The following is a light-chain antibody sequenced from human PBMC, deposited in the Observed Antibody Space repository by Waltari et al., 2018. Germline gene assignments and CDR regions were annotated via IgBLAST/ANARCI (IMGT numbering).Light chain of an antibody. J-gene: IGKJ4*01. CDR2: GAS. CDR1: QSVLSNY. Sequence: EIVLTQSPGTLSLSPGDTATLSCRASQSVLSNYLAWYQQKPGQAPSLLIYGASSRATGIPDRFSGSGSGTDFTLSSSRLEPEDFAVYYCQQYGTSSALTFGGGTKLEIK. V-gene: IGKV3-20*01. CDR3: QQYGTSSALT.